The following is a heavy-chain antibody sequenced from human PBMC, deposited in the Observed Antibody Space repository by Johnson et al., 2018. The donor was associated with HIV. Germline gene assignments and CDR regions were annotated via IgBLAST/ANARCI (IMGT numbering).Heavy chain of an antibody. J-gene: IGHJ3*02. CDR1: GFTFSSYE. D-gene: IGHD3-22*01. CDR2: ISSSGSTI. V-gene: IGHV3-48*03. Sequence: VQLVESGGGLVQPGGSLRLSCAASGFTFSSYEMNWVRQAPGKGLAWVSYISSSGSTIYYADSVKGRFTISRDNAKNSLYLQMNSLRAEDTAVYYCARYHYYDSRLNDAFDIWGQGTMVTVSS. CDR3: ARYHYYDSRLNDAFDI.